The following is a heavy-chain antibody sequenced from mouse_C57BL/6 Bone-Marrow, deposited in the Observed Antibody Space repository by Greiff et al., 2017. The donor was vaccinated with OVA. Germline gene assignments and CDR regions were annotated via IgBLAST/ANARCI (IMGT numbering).Heavy chain of an antibody. CDR3: ARVVEDWFAY. J-gene: IGHJ3*01. D-gene: IGHD1-1*01. CDR1: GFTFSDYY. Sequence: EVNLVESEGGLVQPGSSMKLSCTASGFTFSDYYMAWVRQVPEKGLEWVANINYDGSSTYYLDSLKSRFIISRDNAKNILYLQMSSLKSEDTATYYCARVVEDWFAYWGQGTLVTVSA. V-gene: IGHV5-16*01. CDR2: INYDGSST.